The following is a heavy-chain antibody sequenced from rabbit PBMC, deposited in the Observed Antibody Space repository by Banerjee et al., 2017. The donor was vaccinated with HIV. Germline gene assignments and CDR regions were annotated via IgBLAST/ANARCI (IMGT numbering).Heavy chain of an antibody. CDR2: IDPVFGDT. J-gene: IGHJ4*01. V-gene: IGHV1S7*01. D-gene: IGHD1-1*01. CDR1: GFSLSSYA. CDR3: ARDRPNNDGYSFDL. Sequence: QLKETGGGLVQPGGSLTLSCNASGFSLSSYAMNWVRQAPGKGLEWIGYIDPVFGDTYYASWVNGRFTISSHNAQNTLYLQLNSLTAADTATYFCARDRPNNDGYSFDLWGPGTLVTVS.